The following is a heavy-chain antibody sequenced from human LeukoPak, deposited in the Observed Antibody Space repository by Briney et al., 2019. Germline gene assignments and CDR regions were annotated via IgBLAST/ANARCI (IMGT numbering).Heavy chain of an antibody. CDR2: ISSSGSTI. CDR1: GFTSSSYN. D-gene: IGHD1-26*01. V-gene: IGHV3-11*01. Sequence: GGSLRLSCAASGFTSSSYNMSWIRQAPGKGLEWVSYISSSGSTIYYADSVKGRFTISRDNAKNSLYLQMNSLRAEDTAVYYCASGEWELLPWDWGQGTLVTVSS. J-gene: IGHJ4*02. CDR3: ASGEWELLPWD.